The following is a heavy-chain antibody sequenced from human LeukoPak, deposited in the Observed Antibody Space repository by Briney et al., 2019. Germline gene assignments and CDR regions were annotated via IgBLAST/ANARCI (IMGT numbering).Heavy chain of an antibody. Sequence: QTGGSLRLSCAASGFTFDDYVMNWVRQAPGKGLEWVSGISWNSGTIGYADSVKGRFTISRDNAKNSLYLQINSLRAEDTALYYCVKGAAYHLGDAFDIWGQGTMVTVSS. D-gene: IGHD2-15*01. J-gene: IGHJ3*02. V-gene: IGHV3-9*01. CDR1: GFTFDDYV. CDR3: VKGAAYHLGDAFDI. CDR2: ISWNSGTI.